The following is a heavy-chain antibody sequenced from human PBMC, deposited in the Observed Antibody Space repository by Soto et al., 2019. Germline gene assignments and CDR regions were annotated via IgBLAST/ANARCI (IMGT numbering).Heavy chain of an antibody. CDR3: ARITRSYYYYGMDV. J-gene: IGHJ6*02. Sequence: PGGSLRLSCAASGFTFSSYSMNWVRQAPGKGLEWVSSISSSSSYIYYADSVKGRFTISRDNAKNSLYLQMNSLRAEDTAVYYCARITRSYYYYGMDVWGQGTTVTVS. CDR1: GFTFSSYS. CDR2: ISSSSSYI. D-gene: IGHD3-10*01. V-gene: IGHV3-21*01.